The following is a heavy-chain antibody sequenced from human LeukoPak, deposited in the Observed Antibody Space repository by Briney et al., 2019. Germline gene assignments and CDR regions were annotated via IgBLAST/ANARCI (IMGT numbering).Heavy chain of an antibody. J-gene: IGHJ3*02. CDR1: GGSISSYY. CDR2: IYHSGST. Sequence: SETLSLTCTVSGGSISSYYWSWIRQPPGKGLEWIGSIYHSGSTYYNPSLKSRVTISVDTSKNQFSLKLSAVTAADTAVYYCARHGLSGITIFGVVTTSHYDAFDIWGQGTMVTVSS. D-gene: IGHD3-3*01. CDR3: ARHGLSGITIFGVVTTSHYDAFDI. V-gene: IGHV4-59*08.